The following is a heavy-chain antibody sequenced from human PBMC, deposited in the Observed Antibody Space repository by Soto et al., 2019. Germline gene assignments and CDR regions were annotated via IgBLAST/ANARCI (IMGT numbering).Heavy chain of an antibody. CDR2: IYSGGST. V-gene: IGHV3-66*01. D-gene: IGHD3-10*01. Sequence: GGSLRLSCAASGFTVSSNYMSWVRQAPGKGLEWVSVIYSGGSTYYADSVKGRFTISRDNSKNTLYLQMNSLRAEDTAVYYCARDLPPPLRPNLGPKYGSGTPSPDYWGQGTLVTVSS. CDR1: GFTVSSNY. J-gene: IGHJ4*02. CDR3: ARDLPPPLRPNLGPKYGSGTPSPDY.